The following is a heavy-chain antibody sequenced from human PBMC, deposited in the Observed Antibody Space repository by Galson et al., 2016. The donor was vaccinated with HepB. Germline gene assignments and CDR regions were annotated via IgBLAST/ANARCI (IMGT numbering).Heavy chain of an antibody. CDR2: ISGTGGTT. V-gene: IGHV3-23*01. Sequence: SLRLSCAASGFTFSNYAMSWVRQAPGKGLEWVSGISGTGGTTYYADSVKGRFTISRDNSKNTLYPRMNSLRAEDTAVYYCAKGDDFWSGYYGGLWGQGTLVTVSS. CDR1: GFTFSNYA. D-gene: IGHD3-3*01. J-gene: IGHJ4*02. CDR3: AKGDDFWSGYYGGL.